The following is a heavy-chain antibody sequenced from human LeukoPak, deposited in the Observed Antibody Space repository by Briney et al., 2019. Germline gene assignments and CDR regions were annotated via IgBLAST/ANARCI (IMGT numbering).Heavy chain of an antibody. Sequence: SETLSLTCTVSGGSISSYYWSWIRQPPGKGLEWIGYIYYSGSTNYNPSLKSRVTISVDTSKNQFSLKLSSVTAADTALYYCARQDITMIVFWYWGQGSLVTVSS. D-gene: IGHD3-22*01. CDR3: ARQDITMIVFWY. J-gene: IGHJ4*02. CDR2: IYYSGST. V-gene: IGHV4-59*08. CDR1: GGSISSYY.